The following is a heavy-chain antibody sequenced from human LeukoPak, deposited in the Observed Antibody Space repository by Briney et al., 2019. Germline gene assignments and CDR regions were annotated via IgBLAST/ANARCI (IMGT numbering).Heavy chain of an antibody. CDR3: ARDSVCSSTSCYYYYGMDV. V-gene: IGHV3-74*01. D-gene: IGHD2-2*01. CDR2: INSDGSST. J-gene: IGHJ6*04. CDR1: GFTFSSYW. Sequence: GGSLRLSCAASGFTFSSYWMHWVRHAPGKGLVWVSRINSDGSSTSYADSVKGRFTISRDNAKNTLYLQMNSLRAEDTAVYYCARDSVCSSTSCYYYYGMDVWGKGTTVTVSS.